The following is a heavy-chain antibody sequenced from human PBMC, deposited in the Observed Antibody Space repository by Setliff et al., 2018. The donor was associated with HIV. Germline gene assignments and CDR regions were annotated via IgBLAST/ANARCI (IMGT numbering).Heavy chain of an antibody. CDR2: ISYDGSNK. Sequence: PGGSLRLSCAASGFTFSSYAMHWVRQAPGKGLEWVAVISYDGSNKYYVDSVKGRFTISRDHSKNTLYLQMNRLRAEDTAVYYCGRDNPDIRGYLAWTDWGQGTLVTVSS. J-gene: IGHJ4*02. V-gene: IGHV3-30*04. CDR1: GFTFSSYA. D-gene: IGHD3-22*01. CDR3: GRDNPDIRGYLAWTD.